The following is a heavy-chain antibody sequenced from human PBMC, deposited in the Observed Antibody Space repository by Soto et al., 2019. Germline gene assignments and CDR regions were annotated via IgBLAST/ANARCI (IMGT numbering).Heavy chain of an antibody. CDR1: GGSISGYY. Sequence: QVQLQESGPGLVKPSEALSLTCTVSGGSISGYYWSWIRQPPGKGLEWIGYIYSSGSTNYNPSLKRRVTISVDTSKNQFSLKLSSVTAADTAVYYCARSQSYGDYGYWGQGTLVTVSS. D-gene: IGHD4-17*01. V-gene: IGHV4-59*01. CDR3: ARSQSYGDYGY. J-gene: IGHJ4*02. CDR2: IYSSGST.